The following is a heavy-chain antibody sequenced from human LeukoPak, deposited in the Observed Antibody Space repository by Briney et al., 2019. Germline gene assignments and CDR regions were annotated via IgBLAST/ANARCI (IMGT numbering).Heavy chain of an antibody. D-gene: IGHD3-22*01. CDR2: IIPIFGTA. CDR1: GGTFSSYA. J-gene: IGHJ4*02. V-gene: IGHV1-69*05. Sequence: SVKVSCKASGGTFSSYAISWVRQAPGQGLEWMGGIIPIFGTANYAQKFQGRVTITTDESTSTAYMELSSLRSEDTAVYYCASPERSSGYYYEYWGQGTLVTVSS. CDR3: ASPERSSGYYYEY.